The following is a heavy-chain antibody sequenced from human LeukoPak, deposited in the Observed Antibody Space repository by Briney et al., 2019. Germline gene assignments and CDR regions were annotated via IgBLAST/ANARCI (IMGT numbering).Heavy chain of an antibody. CDR2: IRGVGGVT. J-gene: IGHJ4*02. CDR1: GLTFDVYA. Sequence: GGSLRLSCGASGLTFDVYAMHWARQAPGKGLEWVFLIRGVGGVTFYADSVKGRFTISRDNSKNSLYLQMNSLTTEDTAFYYCAKAGLRENSGYYYTIYYDYWGQGTLVTVSS. V-gene: IGHV3-43*02. CDR3: AKAGLRENSGYYYTIYYDY. D-gene: IGHD3-22*01.